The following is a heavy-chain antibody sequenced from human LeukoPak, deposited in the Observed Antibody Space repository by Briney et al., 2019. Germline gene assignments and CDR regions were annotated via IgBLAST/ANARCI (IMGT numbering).Heavy chain of an antibody. V-gene: IGHV3-23*01. J-gene: IGHJ3*02. CDR2: ISGSGGST. CDR1: GFTVSSNY. D-gene: IGHD2-15*01. Sequence: GGSLRLSCAASGFTVSSNYMSWVRQAPGKGLEWVSAISGSGGSTYYADSVKGRFTISRDNSKNTLYLQMNSLRAEDTAVYYCAKVVVVAATFDAFDIWGQGTMVTVSS. CDR3: AKVVVVAATFDAFDI.